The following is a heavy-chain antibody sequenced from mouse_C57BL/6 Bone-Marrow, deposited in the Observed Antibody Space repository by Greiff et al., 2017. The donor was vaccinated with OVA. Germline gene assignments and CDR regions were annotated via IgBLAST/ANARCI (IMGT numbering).Heavy chain of an antibody. V-gene: IGHV5-15*01. CDR2: ISNLAYSI. Sequence: DVKLVESGGGLVQPGGSLKLSCAASGFTFSDYGMAWVRQAPRKGPEWVAFISNLAYSIYYADTVTGRFTISRENAKNTLYLEMSSLRSEDTAMYYCARFYGSSYYAMDYWGQGTSVTVSS. CDR1: GFTFSDYG. J-gene: IGHJ4*01. D-gene: IGHD1-1*01. CDR3: ARFYGSSYYAMDY.